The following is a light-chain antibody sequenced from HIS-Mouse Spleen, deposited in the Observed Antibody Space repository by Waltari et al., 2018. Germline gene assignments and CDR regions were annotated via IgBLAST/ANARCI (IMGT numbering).Light chain of an antibody. V-gene: IGLV3-10*01. CDR3: YSTDSSGNHRV. J-gene: IGLJ2*01. CDR1: ALPKNY. CDR2: EDR. Sequence: SYELTQPPSVSVSPGQTARITCPGAALPKNYASWYQQKSGQAPVLVIYEDRKRPSGIPERFSGSSSGTMATLTISGAQVEDEADYYCYSTDSSGNHRVFGGGTKLTVL.